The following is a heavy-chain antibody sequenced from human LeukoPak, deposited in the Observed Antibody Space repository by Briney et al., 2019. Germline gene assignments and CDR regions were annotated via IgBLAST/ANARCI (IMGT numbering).Heavy chain of an antibody. D-gene: IGHD3-10*01. Sequence: SETLSLTCTGSGGSISSYYWSWIRQPPGKGLEWIVYIYYSGSTNYNPSLKSRVTISVDTSKNQFSLKLSSVTAADTAVYYCASSPIPYYGSGSYPYYFDYWGQGTLVTVSS. V-gene: IGHV4-59*01. CDR2: IYYSGST. CDR1: GGSISSYY. J-gene: IGHJ4*02. CDR3: ASSPIPYYGSGSYPYYFDY.